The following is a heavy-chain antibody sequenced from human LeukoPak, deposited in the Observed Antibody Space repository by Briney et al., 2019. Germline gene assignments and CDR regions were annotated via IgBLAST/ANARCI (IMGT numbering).Heavy chain of an antibody. Sequence: GESLKISCKGSGYSFSTYWIGWVRQMPGKGLEWMGIIYPGDSDTRYSPSFQGQVTISADKSISTAFLQWSSLKASDTAMYYCVRLRGYSYGYLDYWGQGTLVTVSS. CDR1: GYSFSTYW. CDR2: IYPGDSDT. J-gene: IGHJ4*02. D-gene: IGHD5-18*01. CDR3: VRLRGYSYGYLDY. V-gene: IGHV5-51*01.